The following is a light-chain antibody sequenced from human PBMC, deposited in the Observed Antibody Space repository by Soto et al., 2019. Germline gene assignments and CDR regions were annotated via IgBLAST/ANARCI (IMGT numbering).Light chain of an antibody. Sequence: DIQMTQSPSTLSGSVGDRVTITCRASQTISSWLAWYQQKPGKAPKLLIYKASTLKSGVPSRFSGSGFGTEFTLTITNLQPADFATYYCQQYSDFLISFGPGTKVDIK. CDR1: QTISSW. CDR2: KAS. J-gene: IGKJ3*01. V-gene: IGKV1-5*03. CDR3: QQYSDFLIS.